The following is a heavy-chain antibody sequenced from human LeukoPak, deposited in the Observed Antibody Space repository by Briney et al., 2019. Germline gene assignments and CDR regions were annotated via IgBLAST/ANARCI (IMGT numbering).Heavy chain of an antibody. Sequence: ASVKVSCKASRGTFSNYAISWVRQAPGQGLEWMGGIIPIFGTANYAQKLQGRVTITADESTSTAYMELSSLRSEDTAVYYCARSKNGSGSYYRFYYYYYMDVWGKGTTVTISS. CDR3: ARSKNGSGSYYRFYYYYYMDV. CDR1: RGTFSNYA. D-gene: IGHD3-10*01. J-gene: IGHJ6*03. CDR2: IIPIFGTA. V-gene: IGHV1-69*13.